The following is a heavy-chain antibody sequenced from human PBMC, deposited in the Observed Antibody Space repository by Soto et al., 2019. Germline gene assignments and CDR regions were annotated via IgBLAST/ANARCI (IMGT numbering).Heavy chain of an antibody. D-gene: IGHD2-15*01. J-gene: IGHJ3*02. CDR3: ARVGYCSGGSCQIDAFDI. V-gene: IGHV1-69*02. CDR1: GGTFSSYT. Sequence: SVKVSCKASGGTFSSYTISWVRQAPGQGLEWMGRIIPILGIANYAQKFQGRVTITADKSTSTAYMELSSLRSEDTAVYYCARVGYCSGGSCQIDAFDIWGQGTMVT. CDR2: IIPILGIA.